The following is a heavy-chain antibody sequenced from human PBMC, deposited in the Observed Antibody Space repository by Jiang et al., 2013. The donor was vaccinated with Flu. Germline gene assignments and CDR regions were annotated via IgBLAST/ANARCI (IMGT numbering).Heavy chain of an antibody. J-gene: IGHJ4*02. D-gene: IGHD5-18*01. V-gene: IGHV4-39*01. CDR2: IYYSGST. CDR3: ARRRQDTAMAYDY. CDR1: GGSISSSSYY. Sequence: SGGSISSSSYYWGWIRQPPGKGLEWIGSIYYSGSTYYNPSLKSRVTISVDTSKNQFSLKLSSVTAADTAVYYCARRRQDTAMAYDYWGQGTLVTVSS.